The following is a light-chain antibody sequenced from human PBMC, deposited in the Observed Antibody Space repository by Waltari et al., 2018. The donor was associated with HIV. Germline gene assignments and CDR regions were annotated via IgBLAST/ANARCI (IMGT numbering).Light chain of an antibody. CDR1: QGVSSY. V-gene: IGKV1-8*01. Sequence: AIRMTQSPSSFPASTGDRVRITCRASQGVSSYLAWYQQKPGKAPKLLIYGSSSLQSAVPSRFSGSGSGTNFTLTISCLQSEDFATYFCQQYYSDPWTFGQGTKVEIK. CDR2: GSS. CDR3: QQYYSDPWT. J-gene: IGKJ1*01.